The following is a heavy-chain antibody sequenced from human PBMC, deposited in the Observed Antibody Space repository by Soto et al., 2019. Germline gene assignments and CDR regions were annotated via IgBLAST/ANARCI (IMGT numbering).Heavy chain of an antibody. CDR2: VYATGTS. J-gene: IGHJ5*02. V-gene: IGHV4-4*07. CDR3: VRDGSKTLRDCFDP. D-gene: IGHD4-17*01. Sequence: SETLSLTCSVPGGSMSKFYWSWIRKTAGKGLEWMGRVYATGTSDYNPSLRSRIAMSVDISKKTFSLRLRSVTAADTGVYYCVRDGSKTLRDCFDPWGQGILVTVSS. CDR1: GGSMSKFY.